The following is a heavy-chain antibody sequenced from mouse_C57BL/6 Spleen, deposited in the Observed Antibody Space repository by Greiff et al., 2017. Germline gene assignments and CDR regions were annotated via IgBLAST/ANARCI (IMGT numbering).Heavy chain of an antibody. J-gene: IGHJ4*01. CDR3: ARPYYSNYHAMDY. Sequence: VQLQQSGPGLVQPSQSLSITCTVSGFSLTSYGVHWVRQSPGKGLEWLGVIWSGGSTDYNAAFISRLSISKDNSKSQVFFKMNSLQADDTAIYYCARPYYSNYHAMDYWGQGTSVTVSS. CDR2: IWSGGST. V-gene: IGHV2-2*01. D-gene: IGHD2-5*01. CDR1: GFSLTSYG.